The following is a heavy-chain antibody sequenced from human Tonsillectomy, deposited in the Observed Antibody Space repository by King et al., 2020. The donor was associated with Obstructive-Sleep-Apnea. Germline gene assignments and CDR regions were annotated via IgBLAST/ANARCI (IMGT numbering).Heavy chain of an antibody. D-gene: IGHD6-13*01. Sequence: VQLVESGGGLVQPGRSLRLSCTASGFTFGDYAMSWFRQAPGKGLEWVGCIRSKAYGGTTEYAASVKGRFTISRDDSKSIAYLQMNSLKTEDTAVYYCTRERRYSSPSRWFDPWGQGTLVTVSS. CDR1: GFTFGDYA. V-gene: IGHV3-49*03. CDR3: TRERRYSSPSRWFDP. J-gene: IGHJ5*02. CDR2: IRSKAYGGTT.